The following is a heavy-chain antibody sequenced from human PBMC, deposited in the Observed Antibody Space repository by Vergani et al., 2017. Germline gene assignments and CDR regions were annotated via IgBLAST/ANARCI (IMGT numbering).Heavy chain of an antibody. J-gene: IGHJ4*02. V-gene: IGHV3-48*01. CDR2: ISSSSSTI. D-gene: IGHD3-22*01. CDR3: ARGRPGSGYYSGYFDY. CDR1: GFTFSSYS. Sequence: EVQLVESGGGLVQPGGSLRLSCAASGFTFSSYSMNWVRQAPGKGLEGVSYISSSSSTIYYADSVKGRFTISRDNAKNSLYLQMNSLRAEDTAVYYCARGRPGSGYYSGYFDYWGQGTLVTVSS.